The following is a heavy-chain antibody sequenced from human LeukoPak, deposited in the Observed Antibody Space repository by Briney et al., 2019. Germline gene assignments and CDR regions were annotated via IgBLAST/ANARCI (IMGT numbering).Heavy chain of an antibody. V-gene: IGHV3-48*02. Sequence: PGGSLRLSCAASGFTFSSYSLNWVRQAPGKGLEWVSYISSTGTPIYYADSAKGRFTISRDNAKNSLYLQMNSLRDEDTAVYYCARRPGIEYYFDYWGQETLVTVSS. CDR1: GFTFSSYS. CDR2: ISSTGTPI. J-gene: IGHJ4*02. CDR3: ARRPGIEYYFDY. D-gene: IGHD3-10*01.